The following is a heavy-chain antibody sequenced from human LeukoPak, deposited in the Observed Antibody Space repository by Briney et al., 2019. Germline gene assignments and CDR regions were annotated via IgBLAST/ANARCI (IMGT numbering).Heavy chain of an antibody. CDR3: ARDRSYSNSMDV. D-gene: IGHD4-11*01. J-gene: IGHJ6*02. V-gene: IGHV3-21*01. CDR1: GFTLSIYS. Sequence: GGSLRLSRAASGFTLSIYSMNWVRHAPGRGLEWVSSIISISSYIYYADSLRGRYTISRDNAKNSLYLQRNSLRAEDTAVYYCARDRSYSNSMDVWGQGSTVTVSS. CDR2: IISISSYI.